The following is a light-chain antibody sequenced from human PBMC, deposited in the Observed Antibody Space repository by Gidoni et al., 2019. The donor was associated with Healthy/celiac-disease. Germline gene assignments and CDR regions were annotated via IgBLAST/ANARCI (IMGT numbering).Light chain of an antibody. CDR1: KLGDKY. V-gene: IGLV3-1*01. J-gene: IGLJ2*01. CDR3: PAWDSSTVV. CDR2: QDT. Sequence: SYELTQPPSVSVSPGQTASITCSGDKLGDKYACWYQQKPGQSPVLVIYQDTKRPSGIPERFSGSNSGNTATLTISGTPAMDEADYYWPAWDSSTVVFGGGTKLTVL.